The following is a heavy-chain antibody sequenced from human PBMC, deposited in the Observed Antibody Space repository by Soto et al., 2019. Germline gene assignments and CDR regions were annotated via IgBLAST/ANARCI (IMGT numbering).Heavy chain of an antibody. CDR2: ISYDGSNK. Sequence: GGSLRLSCAASGFTFSSYGMHWVRQAPGKGLEWVAVISYDGSNKYYADSVKGRFTISRDNSKNTLYLQMNSLRAEDTAVYYCAKDQGYCSSTSCKYYYYYGMDVWGQGTTVTVSS. J-gene: IGHJ6*02. V-gene: IGHV3-30*18. CDR1: GFTFSSYG. D-gene: IGHD2-2*01. CDR3: AKDQGYCSSTSCKYYYYYGMDV.